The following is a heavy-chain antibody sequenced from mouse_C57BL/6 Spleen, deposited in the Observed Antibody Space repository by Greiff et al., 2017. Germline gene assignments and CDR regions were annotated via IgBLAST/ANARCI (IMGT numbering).Heavy chain of an antibody. J-gene: IGHJ2*01. Sequence: VQLKESGPVLVKPGASVKLSCKASGYTFTDYYMHWVKQSHGKSLEWIGVINPYNGGTSYNQKFKGKATLTVDKSSSTAYMELNSLTSEDSAVYYRARREAVVRYFDYWGQGTTLTVSS. D-gene: IGHD1-1*01. V-gene: IGHV1-19*01. CDR3: ARREAVVRYFDY. CDR2: INPYNGGT. CDR1: GYTFTDYY.